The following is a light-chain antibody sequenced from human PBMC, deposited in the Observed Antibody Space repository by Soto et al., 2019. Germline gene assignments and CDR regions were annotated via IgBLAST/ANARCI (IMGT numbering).Light chain of an antibody. Sequence: ALTQPASVSGSPGQSIAISCTGTSNDVGGYNYVSWYQQHPGKAPKLMIYDVSARPSGVSNRFSGSKSDNTASLTISGLQAEDEADYYCSSYTSSNTVVFGGGTKVTVL. J-gene: IGLJ2*01. CDR2: DVS. V-gene: IGLV2-14*01. CDR1: SNDVGGYNY. CDR3: SSYTSSNTVV.